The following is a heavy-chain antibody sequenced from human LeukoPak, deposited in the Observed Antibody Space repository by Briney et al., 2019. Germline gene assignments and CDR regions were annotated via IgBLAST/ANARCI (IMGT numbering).Heavy chain of an antibody. CDR3: ARGRYTYWHFDY. D-gene: IGHD1-1*01. V-gene: IGHV4-34*01. CDR1: GGSFSGYY. J-gene: IGHJ4*02. Sequence: PSETLSLTCAVYGGSFSGYYWSWIRQPPVKGLEWIGEINHSGSTNYNPSLKSRVTISVDTSKNQFSLKLSSVTAADTAVYYCARGRYTYWHFDYWGQGTLVTVSS. CDR2: INHSGST.